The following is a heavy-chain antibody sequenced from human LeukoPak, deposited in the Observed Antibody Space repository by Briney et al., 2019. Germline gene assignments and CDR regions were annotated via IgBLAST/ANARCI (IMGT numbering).Heavy chain of an antibody. D-gene: IGHD3-22*01. CDR1: GGSINSGSFY. V-gene: IGHV4-39*01. Sequence: SETLSLTCTVSGGSINSGSFYWGWIRQPPGKGLKWIGLNSYSGNSYYNPSLKSRVTVSVDTSNNLFSLMLSSVTAADTAVYYCVRLHDRRGYYSDSWGQGTLVTVSS. CDR2: NSYSGNS. J-gene: IGHJ5*01. CDR3: VRLHDRRGYYSDS.